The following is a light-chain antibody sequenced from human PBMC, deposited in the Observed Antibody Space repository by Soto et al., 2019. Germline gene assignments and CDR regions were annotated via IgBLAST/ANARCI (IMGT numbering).Light chain of an antibody. J-gene: IGLJ2*01. CDR2: DVS. CDR3: SSYTSSTTRVV. Sequence: QSVLTQPASVSGSPGQSITISCTGTSSDVGGYNYVSWYQQHPGKAPKLMIYDVSNRPSGVSDRFSGSKSGNTASLTISGLQAEDEVDYYCSSYTSSTTRVVFGEGTKLTVL. CDR1: SSDVGGYNY. V-gene: IGLV2-14*01.